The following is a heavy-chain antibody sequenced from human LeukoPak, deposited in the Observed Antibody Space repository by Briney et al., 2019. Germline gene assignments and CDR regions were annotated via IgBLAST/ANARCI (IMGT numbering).Heavy chain of an antibody. CDR1: GFTFSRFA. D-gene: IGHD4-23*01. V-gene: IGHV3-30-3*01. CDR3: ARDQLLYAGYYYAMDV. CDR2: VSYDGGKI. J-gene: IGHJ6*02. Sequence: GGSLRPSCAASGFTFSRFAMHWVRQAPGGGLEWVSVVSYDGGKIYYAESVKGRFTISRDNSRSTLYLQMNSLRPEDTAVYYCARDQLLYAGYYYAMDVWGQGTTVTVSS.